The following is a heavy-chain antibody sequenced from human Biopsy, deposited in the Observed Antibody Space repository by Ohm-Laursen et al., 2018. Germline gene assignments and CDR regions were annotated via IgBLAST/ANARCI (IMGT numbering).Heavy chain of an antibody. CDR1: GFTYTTFA. CDR2: ISANGATS. J-gene: IGHJ5*02. D-gene: IGHD3-3*01. Sequence: SLSLSCAASGFTYTTFAMSWVRQAPGKGPEWVSTISANGATSYYADSVKGRFTISRDNSKNTLYLQMNSVRADDTAIYYCAKGGSITIFGVVINNCFDPWGQGTRVTVSS. CDR3: AKGGSITIFGVVINNCFDP. V-gene: IGHV3-23*01.